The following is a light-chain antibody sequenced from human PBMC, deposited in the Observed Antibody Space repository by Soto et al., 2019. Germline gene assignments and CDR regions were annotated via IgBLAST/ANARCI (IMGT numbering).Light chain of an antibody. Sequence: QSALNQPASGSGSPGQSITISCTGNSSDVVGYNYVSWYQQHPGKAPRFVIYDVTNRPSGVSNRFSGSKSGNTASLTISGLQAEDEADYYCSSYTTSNTRQVVFGTGTKVTV. CDR3: SSYTTSNTRQVV. V-gene: IGLV2-14*01. CDR1: SSDVVGYNY. J-gene: IGLJ1*01. CDR2: DVT.